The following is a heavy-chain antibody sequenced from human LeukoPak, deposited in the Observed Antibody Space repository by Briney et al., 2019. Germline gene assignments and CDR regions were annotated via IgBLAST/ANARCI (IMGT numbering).Heavy chain of an antibody. D-gene: IGHD6-13*01. V-gene: IGHV4-39*01. CDR3: ARVSVAATGRHFDY. CDR2: IYYTGST. J-gene: IGHJ4*02. Sequence: PSETLSLTCTVSGGSISSSHYYWGWLRQPPGTGLEWIGNIYYTGSTCFSPPLKSRATISVDTSKNQFSLNLTSVTASDTAVYYCARVSVAATGRHFDYWGQGTLVTVSS. CDR1: GGSISSSHYY.